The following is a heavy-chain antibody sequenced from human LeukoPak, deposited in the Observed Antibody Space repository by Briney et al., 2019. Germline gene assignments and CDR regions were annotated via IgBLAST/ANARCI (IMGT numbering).Heavy chain of an antibody. CDR1: GFTFSSYG. V-gene: IGHV3-33*01. J-gene: IGHJ4*02. D-gene: IGHD4-17*01. CDR3: ARDQGYGDYGD. CDR2: IWYDGSNK. Sequence: GRSLRLSCAASGFTFSSYGMHWVRQAPGKGLEWVAVIWYDGSNKYYADSVKGRFTISRDNSKNTLYLRMNSLRAEDTAVYYCARDQGYGDYGDWGQGTLVTVSS.